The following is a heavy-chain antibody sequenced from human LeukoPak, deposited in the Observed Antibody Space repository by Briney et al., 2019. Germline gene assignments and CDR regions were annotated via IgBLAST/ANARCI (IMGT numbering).Heavy chain of an antibody. CDR2: INSDGSST. Sequence: PGGSLRLSCAASGFTFSSSTMTWVRQDPGKGLVWVSHINSDGSSTNYADSVKGRFSISRDNAKNTLYLQMNSLRAEDTSVYYCARENYYGTAWDYWGQGTLVTVSS. CDR3: ARENYYGTAWDY. CDR1: GFTFSSST. D-gene: IGHD3-10*01. V-gene: IGHV3-74*01. J-gene: IGHJ4*02.